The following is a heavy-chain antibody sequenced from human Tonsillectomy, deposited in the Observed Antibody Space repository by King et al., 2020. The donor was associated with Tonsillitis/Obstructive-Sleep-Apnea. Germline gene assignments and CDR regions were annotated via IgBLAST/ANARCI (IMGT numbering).Heavy chain of an antibody. Sequence: QLVQSGGGLVQPGGSLRVSCSASGFTFSNYAMHWVRQAPGKGLEYVSAISANGGSTYYADSVKGRFTISRDNSKNMMYLQMSSLRVEDTAMYYCVNRTGTGAFDIWGQGTMVTVSS. D-gene: IGHD1-1*01. V-gene: IGHV3-64D*06. J-gene: IGHJ3*02. CDR2: ISANGGST. CDR3: VNRTGTGAFDI. CDR1: GFTFSNYA.